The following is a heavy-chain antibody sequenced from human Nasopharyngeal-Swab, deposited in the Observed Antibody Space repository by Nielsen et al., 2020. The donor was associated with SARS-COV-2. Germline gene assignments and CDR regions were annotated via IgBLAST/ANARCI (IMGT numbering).Heavy chain of an antibody. CDR1: GFTFSSYA. J-gene: IGHJ4*02. V-gene: IGHV3-30-3*01. CDR2: ISYDGSNK. D-gene: IGHD6-6*01. CDR3: ARGSSSYYFDY. Sequence: GGSLRLSCAASGFTFSSYAMHWVRQAPGKGLEWAAVISYDGSNKYYADSVKGRFTISRDNSKNTLYLQMNRLRAEDTAVYYCARGSSSYYFDYWGQGTLVTVSS.